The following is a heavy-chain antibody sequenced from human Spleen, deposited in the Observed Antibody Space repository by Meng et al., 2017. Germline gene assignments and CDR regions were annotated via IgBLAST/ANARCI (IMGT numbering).Heavy chain of an antibody. J-gene: IGHJ4*02. CDR3: ARGPTTMAHDFDY. CDR1: GGSFSDYY. D-gene: IGHD4-11*01. CDR2: INHSGST. V-gene: IGHV4-34*01. Sequence: SETLSLTCVVSGGSFSDYYWSWIRQPPGKGLEWIGEINHSGSTNYNPSLASRATISVDTSQNNLSLKLSSVTDADAAVYYCARGPTTMAHDFDYWGQGTLVTVSS.